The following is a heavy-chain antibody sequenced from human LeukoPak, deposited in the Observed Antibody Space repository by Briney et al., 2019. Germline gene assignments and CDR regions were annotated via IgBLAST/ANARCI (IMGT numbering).Heavy chain of an antibody. D-gene: IGHD5-18*01. CDR2: IYSGGST. J-gene: IGHJ4*02. CDR1: GFIVSNNY. V-gene: IGHV3-53*01. CDR3: ARDGGYSYGYGFDY. Sequence: GGSLRLSCAAAGFIVSNNYMSWVRQAPGKGLEWVSVIYSGGSTYYADSLKGRFTISSDNSKNTLYLQMNSLRAEDTAVYYCARDGGYSYGYGFDYWGQGTLVTVSS.